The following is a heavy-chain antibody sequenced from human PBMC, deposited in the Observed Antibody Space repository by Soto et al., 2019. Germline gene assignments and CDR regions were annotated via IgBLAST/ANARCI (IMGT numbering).Heavy chain of an antibody. CDR3: ASVTFGGVVLAH. CDR2: IYFNGNT. CDR1: ADSLSKYY. V-gene: IGHV4-59*01. J-gene: IGHJ4*02. Sequence: SETLSLTCSVSADSLSKYYWTWIRQPPGEGLEWIGYIYFNGNTNYNPSLKGRVTISIDTSKKQFSLNLSSVTAADTAVYYCASVTFGGVVLAHWGQGTLVTV. D-gene: IGHD3-16*01.